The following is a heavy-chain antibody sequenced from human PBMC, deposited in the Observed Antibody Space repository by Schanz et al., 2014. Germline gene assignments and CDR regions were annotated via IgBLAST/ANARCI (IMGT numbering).Heavy chain of an antibody. D-gene: IGHD2-8*01. V-gene: IGHV3-30-3*01. CDR2: ISYDGSTK. Sequence: VQLLESGGTVVQPGGSLRVSCAASGFTFGGYALHWVRQAPGKGLEWVAVISYDGSTKYYADSVKGRFTISRDNSKNTLYLQINSLRAEDTAVYYCASGGYCTNGVCNGGRNWFDPWGQGTLVTVSS. CDR1: GFTFGGYA. CDR3: ASGGYCTNGVCNGGRNWFDP. J-gene: IGHJ5*02.